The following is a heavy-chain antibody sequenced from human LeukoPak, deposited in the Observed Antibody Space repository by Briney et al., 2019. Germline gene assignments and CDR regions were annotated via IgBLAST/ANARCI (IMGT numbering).Heavy chain of an antibody. CDR1: GFTVSRNY. D-gene: IGHD3-22*01. V-gene: IGHV3-66*01. J-gene: IGHJ4*02. Sequence: GGSLRLSCAASGFTVSRNYMSWVRQAPGKGLECVSVIYSGGNTYYTDSVKGRFTISRDNSKNTLYLQMNSLRAEDSAVYYCARKTDSGGQGDYWGPGTLVTVSS. CDR3: ARKTDSGGQGDY. CDR2: IYSGGNT.